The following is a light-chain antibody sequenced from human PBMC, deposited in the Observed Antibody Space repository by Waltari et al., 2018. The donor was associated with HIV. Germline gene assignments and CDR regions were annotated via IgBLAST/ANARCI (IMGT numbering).Light chain of an antibody. CDR1: RKISSDY. CDR2: NAS. V-gene: IGKV3-20*01. CDR3: QHYNNSPPIT. Sequence: DIVLTQPPGTLSFSPGERATLPCRASRKISSDYLAWYHQKPGQSPRLLIYNASIRATNIPDRFSGSGSGTDFTLTVSRLEPEDFALYYCQHYNNSPPITFGPGSKVDI. J-gene: IGKJ3*01.